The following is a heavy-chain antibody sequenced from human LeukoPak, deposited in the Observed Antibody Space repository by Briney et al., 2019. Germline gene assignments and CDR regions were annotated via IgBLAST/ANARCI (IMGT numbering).Heavy chain of an antibody. D-gene: IGHD3-10*01. J-gene: IGHJ5*02. CDR1: GYTFTSYD. Sequence: ASVKVSCKASGYTFTSYDINWVRQATGQGLEWMGWMNPNSDNTGYAQKFQGRVTMTSNTSIITAYMELSSLRSDDTAVYYCASGPSTIYGSGSFSAWGQGTLVTVSS. CDR2: MNPNSDNT. V-gene: IGHV1-8*01. CDR3: ASGPSTIYGSGSFSA.